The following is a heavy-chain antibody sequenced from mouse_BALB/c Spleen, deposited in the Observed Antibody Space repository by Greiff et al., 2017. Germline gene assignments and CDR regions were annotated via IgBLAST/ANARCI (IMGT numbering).Heavy chain of an antibody. CDR3: AREESGCFDY. D-gene: IGHD1-3*01. Sequence: EVQLVESGGDLVKPGGSLKLSCAASGFTFSSYGMSWVRQTPDKRLEWVATISSGGSYTYYPDSVKGRFTISRDNAKNTLYLQMSSLKSEDPAMYYCAREESGCFDYWGQGTTLTVSA. CDR2: ISSGGSYT. CDR1: GFTFSSYG. V-gene: IGHV5-6*01. J-gene: IGHJ2*01.